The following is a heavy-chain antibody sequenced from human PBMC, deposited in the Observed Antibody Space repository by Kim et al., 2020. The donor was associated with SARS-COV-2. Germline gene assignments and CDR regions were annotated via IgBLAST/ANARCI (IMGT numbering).Heavy chain of an antibody. CDR3: ARGYGSGSPYGMDV. J-gene: IGHJ6*02. Sequence: NPSPKRRVTISVDRSKNQFSLNLSSVTAADTAVYYCARGYGSGSPYGMDVWGQGTTVTVSS. V-gene: IGHV4-30-2*01. D-gene: IGHD3-10*01.